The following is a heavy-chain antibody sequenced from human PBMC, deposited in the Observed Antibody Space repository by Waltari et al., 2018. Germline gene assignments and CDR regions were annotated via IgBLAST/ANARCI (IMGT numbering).Heavy chain of an antibody. J-gene: IGHJ6*03. Sequence: QVQLVESGGGVVPPGRSLRPSCAGSVLGFRGFWAKWVRQAPGKGGEWVAISWFDGSKIYYADSVKGRFTISRDNSRNTVYLQMNSLRPEDSGVYYCARCPDEYNYSYMEVWGRGTTVSVSS. V-gene: IGHV3-33*08. CDR3: ARCPDEYNYSYMEV. CDR1: VLGFRGFW. CDR2: SWFDGSKI.